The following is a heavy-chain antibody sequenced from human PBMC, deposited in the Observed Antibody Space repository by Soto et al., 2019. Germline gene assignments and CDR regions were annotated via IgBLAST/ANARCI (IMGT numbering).Heavy chain of an antibody. Sequence: QVQLVQSGAEVKKPGSSVKVSCKASGGTFSSYTISWVRQAPGQGLEWMGRIIPILGIANYAQKFQGRVTITADKSTSTAYMELSSLRSEDTAVYYCAREEIVPYYGSGSYYKAFDIWGQGTMVTVSS. CDR1: GGTFSSYT. J-gene: IGHJ3*02. D-gene: IGHD3-10*01. V-gene: IGHV1-69*08. CDR2: IIPILGIA. CDR3: AREEIVPYYGSGSYYKAFDI.